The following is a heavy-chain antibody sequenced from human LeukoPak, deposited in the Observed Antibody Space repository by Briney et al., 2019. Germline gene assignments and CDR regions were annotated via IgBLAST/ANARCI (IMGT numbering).Heavy chain of an antibody. J-gene: IGHJ4*02. CDR3: ARIYCSNTRCYYYSDY. CDR2: IFHRGST. Sequence: PSGTLSLTCAVSGGSISSSNWWTWVRQPPGKGLEWIGEIFHRGSTNYNPSLRSRVTISVDKSKNQFSLKVSSVTAADTAVYYCARIYCSNTRCYYYSDYWGQGTLVTVSS. D-gene: IGHD2-2*01. CDR1: GGSISSSNW. V-gene: IGHV4-4*02.